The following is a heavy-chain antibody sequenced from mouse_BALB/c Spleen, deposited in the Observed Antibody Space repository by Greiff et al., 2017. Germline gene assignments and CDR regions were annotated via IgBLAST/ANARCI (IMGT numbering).Heavy chain of an antibody. Sequence: VKVEESGGGLVKPGGSLKLSCAASGFTFSSYAMSWVRQSPEKRLEWVAEISSGGSYTYYPDTVTGRFTISRDNAKNTLYLEMSSLRSEDTAMYYCARDRGYYGYFDYWGQGTTLTVSS. V-gene: IGHV5-9-4*01. CDR3: ARDRGYYGYFDY. J-gene: IGHJ2*01. D-gene: IGHD1-1*01. CDR2: ISSGGSYT. CDR1: GFTFSSYA.